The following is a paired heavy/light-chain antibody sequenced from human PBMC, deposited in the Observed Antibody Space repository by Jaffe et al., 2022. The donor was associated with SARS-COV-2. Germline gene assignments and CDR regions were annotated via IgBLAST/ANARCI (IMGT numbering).Light chain of an antibody. CDR1: QRILHNFNNKNY. CDR2: WAS. V-gene: IGKV4-1*01. CDR3: QQYYSTPQT. J-gene: IGKJ1*01. Sequence: DIVMTQSPDSLAASLGERATINCKSSQRILHNFNNKNYLAWYQQKPGQPPKLLIYWASTRESGVPDRFSGSGSGTDFSLTISSLQAEDVAVYYCQQYYSTPQTFGQGTKVEVK.
Heavy chain of an antibody. CDR3: ARHKAGGLIVVPAGINDQ. CDR1: GDSISTSGIY. D-gene: IGHD2-2*01. J-gene: IGHJ4*02. Sequence: QVQLQESGPGLVKPSETLSLTCTVSGDSISTSGIYWGWIRQPPGKGLEWIGSVYYSGSAYYNPSLKSRVTISVDTSRNQFSLNVRSVTAADTAMYYCARHKAGGLIVVPAGINDQWGQGTLVTVSS. CDR2: VYYSGSA. V-gene: IGHV4-39*01.